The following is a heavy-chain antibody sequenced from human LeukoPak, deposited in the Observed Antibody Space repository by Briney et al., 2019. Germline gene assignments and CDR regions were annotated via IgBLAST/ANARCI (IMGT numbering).Heavy chain of an antibody. CDR1: GGSISSSNSY. J-gene: IGHJ4*02. D-gene: IGHD1-26*01. CDR2: IYSSGST. V-gene: IGHV4-39*07. Sequence: SETLSLTCTVSGGSISSSNSYWAWIRQSPGTGLEWIGNIYSSGSTYYNPSLKSRVTISIDTSENQFSLKLSSVTAADTAVYYCARKREGPTTGIDSWGQGTLVTVSS. CDR3: ARKREGPTTGIDS.